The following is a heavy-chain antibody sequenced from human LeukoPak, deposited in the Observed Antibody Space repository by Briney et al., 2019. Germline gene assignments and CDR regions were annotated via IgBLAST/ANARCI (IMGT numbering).Heavy chain of an antibody. V-gene: IGHV3-53*01. J-gene: IGHJ3*02. CDR3: ASYAFDI. Sequence: GGSLRLSCAASGFTVSSNYMSWVRQAPGKGLEWVSVIYSGGSTYYADYVQGRFTISRDNSKNTLYLQMNSLRAEDTAVYYCASYAFDIWGQGTMVTVSS. CDR2: IYSGGST. CDR1: GFTVSSNY.